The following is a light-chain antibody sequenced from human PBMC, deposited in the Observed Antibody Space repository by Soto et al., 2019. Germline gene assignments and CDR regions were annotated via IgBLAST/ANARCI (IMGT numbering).Light chain of an antibody. Sequence: IVLTQSPGTLSLSPGERATLSCRASQSVTSYLAWYQQKPGQAPRLLIYGASFRATDVPDRFTAGGSGTDFTLTISRLEPEDYAVYYCQQYGRARLTFGRGTKV. CDR2: GAS. CDR1: QSVTSY. J-gene: IGKJ4*01. V-gene: IGKV3-20*01. CDR3: QQYGRARLT.